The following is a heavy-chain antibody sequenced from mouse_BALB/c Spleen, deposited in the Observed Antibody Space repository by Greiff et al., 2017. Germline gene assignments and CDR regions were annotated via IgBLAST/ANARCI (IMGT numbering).Heavy chain of an antibody. CDR1: GFNIKDTY. Sequence: EVKLMESGAELVKPGASVKLSCTASGFNIKDTYMHWVKQRPEQGLEWIGRIDPANGNTKYDPKFQGKATITADTSSNTAYLQLSSLTSEDTAVYYCARTLWSYAMDYWGQGTSVTVSS. D-gene: IGHD1-1*02. V-gene: IGHV14-3*02. CDR2: IDPANGNT. J-gene: IGHJ4*01. CDR3: ARTLWSYAMDY.